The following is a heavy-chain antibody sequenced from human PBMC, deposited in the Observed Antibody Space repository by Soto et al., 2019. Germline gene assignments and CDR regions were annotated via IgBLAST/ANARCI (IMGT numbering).Heavy chain of an antibody. CDR3: ARVSGNGAFDI. CDR1: GFTFSSYD. CDR2: IGTAGDP. J-gene: IGHJ3*02. Sequence: GTLRLSCAASGFTFSSYDMHWVRQATGKGLEWVSAIGTAGDPYYPGSVKGRFTISRENAKNSLYLQMNSLRAGDTAVYYCARVSGNGAFDIWGQGTMVTVSS. D-gene: IGHD2-15*01. V-gene: IGHV3-13*05.